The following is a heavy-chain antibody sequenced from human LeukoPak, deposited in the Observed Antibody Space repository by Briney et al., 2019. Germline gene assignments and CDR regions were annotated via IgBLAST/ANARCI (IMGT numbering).Heavy chain of an antibody. CDR3: ARGPVGYSTQLDDYFDY. CDR2: IRYDGSNK. D-gene: IGHD6-13*01. Sequence: PGGSLRLSCAASGFTFSSYGMHWVRQAPGKGLEWVAFIRYDGSNKYYADSVKGRFTISRDNAKNSLYLQMNSLRAEDTALYYCARGPVGYSTQLDDYFDYWGQGTLVTVSS. V-gene: IGHV3-30*02. CDR1: GFTFSSYG. J-gene: IGHJ4*02.